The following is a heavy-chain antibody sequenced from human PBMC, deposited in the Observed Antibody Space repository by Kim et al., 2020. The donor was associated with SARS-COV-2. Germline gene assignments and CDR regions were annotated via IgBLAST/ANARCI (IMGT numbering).Heavy chain of an antibody. J-gene: IGHJ4*02. D-gene: IGHD6-19*01. CDR3: ARGAVAGTGFDY. Sequence: NYNPPLKRRGTISVYTSKNQFALKLSSVTAADTAVYYCARGAVAGTGFDYWGQGTLVTVSS. V-gene: IGHV4-59*09.